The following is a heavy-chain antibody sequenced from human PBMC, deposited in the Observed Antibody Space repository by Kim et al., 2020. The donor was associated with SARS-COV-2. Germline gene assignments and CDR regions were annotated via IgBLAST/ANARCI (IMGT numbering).Heavy chain of an antibody. J-gene: IGHJ6*02. CDR3: AREVVIAVAGDYYYGMDV. D-gene: IGHD6-19*01. Sequence: ASVKVSCKASGYTFTSYYMHWVRQAPGQGLEWMGIINPSGGSTSYAQKFQGRVTMTRDTSTSTVYMELSSLRSEDTAVYYCAREVVIAVAGDYYYGMDVWGQGTTVTVSS. V-gene: IGHV1-46*01. CDR1: GYTFTSYY. CDR2: INPSGGST.